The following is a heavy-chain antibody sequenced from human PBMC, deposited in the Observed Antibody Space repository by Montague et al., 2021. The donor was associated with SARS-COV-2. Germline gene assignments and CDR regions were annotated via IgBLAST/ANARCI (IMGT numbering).Heavy chain of an antibody. J-gene: IGHJ4*02. CDR3: AREYIEAAGHGNDY. V-gene: IGHV3-48*03. CDR1: GFPFSSYE. Sequence: SLSASGFPFSSYEMNWVRQAPAKGLEWVSYISRSGSIIYYADSVKGRFTISRDNAKNSLYLQMNRLRAEDTAVYYCAREYIEAAGHGNDYWGQGTLVTVSS. CDR2: ISRSGSII. D-gene: IGHD6-13*01.